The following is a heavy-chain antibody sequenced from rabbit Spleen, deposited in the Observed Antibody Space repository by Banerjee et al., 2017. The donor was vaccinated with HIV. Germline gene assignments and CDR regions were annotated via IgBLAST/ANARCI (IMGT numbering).Heavy chain of an antibody. CDR1: GFSFNSNY. D-gene: IGHD1-1*01. V-gene: IGHV1S40*01. CDR2: IYTSNGNT. J-gene: IGHJ4*01. CDR3: ARDLVGVIGWNFYL. Sequence: QSLEESGGGLVKPGASLTLTCKASGFSFNSNYISWVRQAPGKGLEWIGCIYTSNGNTDYASWAPGRFTVSKTSSTTVTLQMTSLTAADRAAYFCARDLVGVIGWNFYLWGPGTLVTVS.